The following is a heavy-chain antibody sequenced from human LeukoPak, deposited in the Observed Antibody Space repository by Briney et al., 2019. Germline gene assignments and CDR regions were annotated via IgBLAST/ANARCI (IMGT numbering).Heavy chain of an antibody. Sequence: PSQTLSLTCAVSGGSISSGGYSWSWIRQPPGKGLEWIGYIYHSGSTYYNPSLKSRVTISVDRSKNQFSLKLSSVTAADTAVYHCARVVGGDWFDPWGQGTLVTVSS. CDR3: ARVVGGDWFDP. J-gene: IGHJ5*02. V-gene: IGHV4-30-2*01. CDR2: IYHSGST. D-gene: IGHD2-21*01. CDR1: GGSISSGGYS.